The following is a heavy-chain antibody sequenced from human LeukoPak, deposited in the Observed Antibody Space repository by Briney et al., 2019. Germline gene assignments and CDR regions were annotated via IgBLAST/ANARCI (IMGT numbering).Heavy chain of an antibody. J-gene: IGHJ4*02. CDR2: IYHSGTT. CDR3: AAEYEYGDHDY. V-gene: IGHV4-59*11. Sequence: SETLSLICTVSGASLRSHYWYWLRQSPGKGLEWIGYIYHSGTTKYNPSLKSRVTISADTSKSQFSLTVSSVTAADTAVYYCAAEYEYGDHDYWGQGTLVTVSS. CDR1: GASLRSHY. D-gene: IGHD4-17*01.